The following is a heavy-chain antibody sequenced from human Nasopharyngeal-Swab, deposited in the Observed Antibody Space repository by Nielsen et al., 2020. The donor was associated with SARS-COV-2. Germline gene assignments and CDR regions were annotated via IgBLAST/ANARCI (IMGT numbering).Heavy chain of an antibody. V-gene: IGHV1-69*13. CDR1: GGTFSSYA. CDR2: IIPIFGTA. D-gene: IGHD6-6*01. CDR3: ARRPYSSSSGDYYYGMDV. Sequence: SVKVSCKASGGTFSSYAISWVRQAPGQGLEWMGGIIPIFGTANYAQKYQGRVTITADESTSTAYMELSSLRSEDTAVYYCARRPYSSSSGDYYYGMDVWGQGTTVTVSS. J-gene: IGHJ6*02.